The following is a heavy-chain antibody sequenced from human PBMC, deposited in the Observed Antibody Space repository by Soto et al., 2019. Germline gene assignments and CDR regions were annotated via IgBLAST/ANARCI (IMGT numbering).Heavy chain of an antibody. CDR2: ISDSGDNT. CDR1: GFTFSNYA. Sequence: PVGSLRLSCAASGFTFSNYAMTWVRQAPGKGLEWVSTISDSGDNTYYADSVKGRFTISRDNSINTVYLELTTLTYEDTAVYYCEVTTGYWGQGTMVTVSS. CDR3: EVTTGY. J-gene: IGHJ4*02. D-gene: IGHD4-17*01. V-gene: IGHV3-23*01.